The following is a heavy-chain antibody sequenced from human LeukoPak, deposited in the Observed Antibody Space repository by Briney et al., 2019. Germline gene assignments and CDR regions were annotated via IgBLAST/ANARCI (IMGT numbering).Heavy chain of an antibody. CDR2: INPNSGGT. J-gene: IGHJ4*02. D-gene: IGHD6-13*01. CDR1: GYTFTGYY. Sequence: GASVKVSCKASGYTFTGYYMHWVRQAPGQGLEWMGWINPNSGGTNYAQKFQGWVTMTRDTSISTAYMELSRLRSDDTAVYYCARRRSGYSSSWYYIDWGQGTLVTVSS. CDR3: ARRRSGYSSSWYYID. V-gene: IGHV1-2*04.